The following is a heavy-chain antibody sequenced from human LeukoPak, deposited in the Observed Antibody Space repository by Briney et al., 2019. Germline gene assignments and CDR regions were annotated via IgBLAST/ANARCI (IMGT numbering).Heavy chain of an antibody. J-gene: IGHJ1*01. D-gene: IGHD3-22*01. V-gene: IGHV1-18*01. CDR3: ARDYYDSSGYAEYFQH. CDR1: GYTFTNYV. CDR2: ISAYNGNT. Sequence: GASVKVSCKASGYTFTNYVISWVRQAPGQGLEWMGWISAYNGNTNYAPKLQGRVTMTTDTSTSTAYMELRSLRSDDTAVYYCARDYYDSSGYAEYFQHWGQGTLVTVSS.